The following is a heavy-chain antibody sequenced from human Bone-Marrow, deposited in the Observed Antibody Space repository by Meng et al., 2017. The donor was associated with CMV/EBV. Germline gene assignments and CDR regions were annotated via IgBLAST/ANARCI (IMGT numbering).Heavy chain of an antibody. CDR1: GGTFSSYA. V-gene: IGHV1-69*10. Sequence: SEKVSCKASGGTFSSYAISWVRQAPGQGLEWMGGIIPILGIANYAQKFQGRVTITADKSTSTAYMELSSLRSEDTAVYYCARGLHAYYYGSGSYYNGFDPWGQGTLVTVSS. CDR3: ARGLHAYYYGSGSYYNGFDP. CDR2: IIPILGIA. J-gene: IGHJ5*02. D-gene: IGHD3-10*01.